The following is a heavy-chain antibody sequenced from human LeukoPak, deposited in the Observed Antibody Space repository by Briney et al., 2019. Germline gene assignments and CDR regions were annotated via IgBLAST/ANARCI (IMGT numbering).Heavy chain of an antibody. CDR1: GGPISLSYYY. Sequence: SETLSLTCNVSGGPISLSYYYWGWIRQPPGKGLEWIGSVYYSGTTSYNPSLKSRVTISIDTSKNYFSMRLRSVTAADTAVYYCARGTLYSGWSYFLDSWGQGTLVAASP. J-gene: IGHJ4*02. D-gene: IGHD6-19*01. CDR3: ARGTLYSGWSYFLDS. V-gene: IGHV4-39*07. CDR2: VYYSGTT.